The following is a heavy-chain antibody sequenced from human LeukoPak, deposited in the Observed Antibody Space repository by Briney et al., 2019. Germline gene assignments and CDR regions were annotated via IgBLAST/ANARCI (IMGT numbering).Heavy chain of an antibody. V-gene: IGHV1-69*13. J-gene: IGHJ3*02. Sequence: GASVKVSCKASGGTFSSYAISWVRQAPGQGLEWMGGIIPIFGTANYAQKFQGRVTITADESTSTAYMELNSLRAEDTAVYYCARGGIITSYAFEIWGQGTMVTVSS. CDR1: GGTFSSYA. D-gene: IGHD1-26*01. CDR3: ARGGIITSYAFEI. CDR2: IIPIFGTA.